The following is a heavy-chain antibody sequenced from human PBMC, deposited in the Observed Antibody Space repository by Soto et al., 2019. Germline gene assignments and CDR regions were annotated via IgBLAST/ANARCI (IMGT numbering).Heavy chain of an antibody. D-gene: IGHD3-3*01. J-gene: IGHJ6*02. CDR1: GGSISSYC. CDR3: ARDRRGRYDFWSGYWYYGMDV. Sequence: SETLSLTCTVSGGSISSYCWSWIRQPAGKGLEWIGRIYTSGSTNYNPSLKSRVTMSVDTSKNQFSLKLSSVTAADTAVYYCARDRRGRYDFWSGYWYYGMDVWGQGTTVTVSS. CDR2: IYTSGST. V-gene: IGHV4-4*07.